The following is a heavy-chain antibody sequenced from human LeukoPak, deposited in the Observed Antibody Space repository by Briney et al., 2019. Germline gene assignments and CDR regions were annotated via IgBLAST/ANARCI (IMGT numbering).Heavy chain of an antibody. J-gene: IGHJ4*02. D-gene: IGHD3-10*01. Sequence: ASVKVSCKASGYTFTSYAMHWVRQAPRQRLEWMGWINAGNGNTKYSQKFQGRVTITRDTSASTAYMELSSLRSEDTAVYYCARDDGEVTMVRGGGQYYFDYWGQGTLVTVSS. CDR1: GYTFTSYA. V-gene: IGHV1-3*01. CDR2: INAGNGNT. CDR3: ARDDGEVTMVRGGGQYYFDY.